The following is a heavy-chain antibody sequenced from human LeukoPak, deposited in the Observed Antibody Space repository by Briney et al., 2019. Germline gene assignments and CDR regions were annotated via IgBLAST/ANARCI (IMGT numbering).Heavy chain of an antibody. CDR2: IYHSGST. CDR1: GGSISSGGYY. Sequence: PSQTLSLTCTVSGGSISSGGYYWSWIRQPPGKGLEWIGYIYHSGSTYYNPSLKSRVTISVDRSKNQFSLKLSSVTAADTAVYYCARIGGLGDYTYYYMDVWGKGTTVTVSS. J-gene: IGHJ6*03. D-gene: IGHD3-10*01. V-gene: IGHV4-30-2*01. CDR3: ARIGGLGDYTYYYMDV.